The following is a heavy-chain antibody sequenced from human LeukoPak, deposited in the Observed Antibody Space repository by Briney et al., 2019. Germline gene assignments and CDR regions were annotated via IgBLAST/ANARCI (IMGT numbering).Heavy chain of an antibody. V-gene: IGHV3-9*01. CDR3: AKDMGGGYSYGYRNYYYYGMDV. J-gene: IGHJ6*02. CDR1: GFTFDDYA. CDR2: ISWNSGLI. D-gene: IGHD5-18*01. Sequence: LRRSCAASGFTFDDYAMHWVRQAPGKGREWVSGISWNSGLIGYADSVKGRLTISRDNAKNSLYLQMHSLRAEDTALYYCAKDMGGGYSYGYRNYYYYGMDVWGQGTTVTVSS.